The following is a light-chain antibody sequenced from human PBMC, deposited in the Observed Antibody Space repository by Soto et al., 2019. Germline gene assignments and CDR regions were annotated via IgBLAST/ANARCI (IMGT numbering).Light chain of an antibody. CDR3: QQYNNWPPN. J-gene: IGKJ5*01. CDR1: QSVSTK. CDR2: GAS. Sequence: EIVMTQSPATLSVSPGERAALSCRASQSVSTKLAWYQQKPGQAPRLLIYGASTRATDMPGRFSGRGSGTEFTLTISSLQSEDFAVYYCQQYNNWPPNFGQGTRLEIK. V-gene: IGKV3-15*01.